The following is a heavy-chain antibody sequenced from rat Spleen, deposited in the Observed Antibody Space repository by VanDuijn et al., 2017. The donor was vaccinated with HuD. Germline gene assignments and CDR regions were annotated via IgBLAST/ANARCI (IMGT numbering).Heavy chain of an antibody. Sequence: EVQLVASGGGLVQPGSSLKISCAASGFIFSDFHLAWVRQAPTKGLEWVASINYDGSSIYYRDYVKGQFTVFRDNAKSSLYLQMDSLRSEDAATYYCTRGGEPRYWGQGVMVTVSS. D-gene: IGHD1-1*01. CDR1: GFIFSDFH. V-gene: IGHV5-20*01. J-gene: IGHJ2*01. CDR3: TRGGEPRY. CDR2: INYDGSSI.